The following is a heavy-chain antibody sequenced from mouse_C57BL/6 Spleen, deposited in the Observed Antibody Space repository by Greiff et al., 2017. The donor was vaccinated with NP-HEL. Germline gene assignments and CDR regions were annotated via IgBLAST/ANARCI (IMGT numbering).Heavy chain of an antibody. CDR2: IDPNRGGT. Sequence: VQLQQPGAELVKPGASVKLSCKASGYTFTSYWMHWVKQRPGRGLEWIGRIDPNRGGTKYNEKFKSKATLTVDKPSSTAYMQLSSLTSEASPVYYCARGGSSYVGWPAYWGQGTLVTVSA. CDR3: ARGGSSYVGWPAY. V-gene: IGHV1-72*01. J-gene: IGHJ3*01. CDR1: GYTFTSYW. D-gene: IGHD1-1*01.